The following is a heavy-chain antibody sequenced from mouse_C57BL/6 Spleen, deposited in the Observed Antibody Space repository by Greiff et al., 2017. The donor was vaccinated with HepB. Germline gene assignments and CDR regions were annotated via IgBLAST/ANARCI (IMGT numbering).Heavy chain of an antibody. CDR3: ARRIDGFPYAMDY. CDR1: GYTFTSYW. CDR2: IHPNSGST. V-gene: IGHV1-64*01. J-gene: IGHJ4*01. D-gene: IGHD2-3*01. Sequence: VQLQQPGAELVKPGASVKLSCKASGYTFTSYWMHWVKQRPGQGLEWIGMIHPNSGSTNYNEKFKSKATLTVDKSSSTAYMQLSSLTSEDSAVYYCARRIDGFPYAMDYWGQGTSVTVSS.